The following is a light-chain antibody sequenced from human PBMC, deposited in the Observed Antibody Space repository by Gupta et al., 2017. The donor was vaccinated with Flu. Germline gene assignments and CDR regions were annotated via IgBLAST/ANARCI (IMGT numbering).Light chain of an antibody. CDR2: AAS. CDR1: QGIRND. CDR3: LQDYNYPYS. J-gene: IGKJ2*03. Sequence: AIQMTQSPSSLSASVGDRVTITCRASQGIRNDLGWYQQKPGKAPKLLIYAASSLQSGVPSRFSGSRSGTDFTLTIISLQPEDFATYYCLQDYNYPYSFGQGTKLEIK. V-gene: IGKV1-6*01.